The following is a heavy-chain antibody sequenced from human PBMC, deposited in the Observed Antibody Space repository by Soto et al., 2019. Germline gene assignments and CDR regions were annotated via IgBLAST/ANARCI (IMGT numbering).Heavy chain of an antibody. D-gene: IGHD2-2*01. J-gene: IGHJ4*02. V-gene: IGHV1-18*01. Sequence: QVQLVQSGAEVKKPGASVKVSCKASGYTFTSYGISWVRQAPGQGLEWMGWISAYNGNTNYAQKLQGRVTMTTDTSTSTGYMELRSLRSDDTAVYYCAGEGGVGYCSSTSCYADYWGQGTLVTVSS. CDR2: ISAYNGNT. CDR3: AGEGGVGYCSSTSCYADY. CDR1: GYTFTSYG.